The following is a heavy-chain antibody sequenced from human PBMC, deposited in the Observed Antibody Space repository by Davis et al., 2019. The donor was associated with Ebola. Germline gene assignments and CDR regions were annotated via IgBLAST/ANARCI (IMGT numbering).Heavy chain of an antibody. V-gene: IGHV1-8*01. CDR1: GYTFTSYD. Sequence: ASVKVSCKASGYTFTSYDINWVRQATGQGLEWMGWMNPNSGNTGYAQKLQGRVTMTTDTSTSTAYMELRSLRSDDTAVYYCARRRGGIAAAKHNWFDPWGQGTLVTVSS. CDR3: ARRRGGIAAAKHNWFDP. CDR2: MNPNSGNT. J-gene: IGHJ5*02. D-gene: IGHD6-13*01.